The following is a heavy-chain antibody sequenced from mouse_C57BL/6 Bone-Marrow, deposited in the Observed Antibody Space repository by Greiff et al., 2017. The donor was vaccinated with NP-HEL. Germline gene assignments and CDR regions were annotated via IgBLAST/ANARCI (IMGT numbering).Heavy chain of an antibody. D-gene: IGHD3-2*02. Sequence: ESGPGLVKPSQSLSLTCSVTGYSITSGYYWNWIRQFPGNKLEWMGYISYDGSNNYNPSLKNRISITRDTSKNQFFLKLNSVTTEDTATYYCARAGSSGLAYWGQGTLVTVSA. CDR2: ISYDGSN. J-gene: IGHJ3*01. V-gene: IGHV3-6*01. CDR3: ARAGSSGLAY. CDR1: GYSITSGYY.